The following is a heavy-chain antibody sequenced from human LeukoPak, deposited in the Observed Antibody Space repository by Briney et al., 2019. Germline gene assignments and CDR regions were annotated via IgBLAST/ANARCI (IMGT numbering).Heavy chain of an antibody. D-gene: IGHD5-18*01. CDR1: GFTVSSNY. CDR3: ARDSYGYPYYYYGMDV. Sequence: GGSLRLSCAASGFTVSSNYMSWVRQAPGKGLEWVSVIYSGGSTYYADSVKGRFTISRDNSKNTLYLQMNSLRAEDTAVYYCARDSYGYPYYYYGMDVWGQGTTVTVSS. V-gene: IGHV3-66*01. J-gene: IGHJ6*02. CDR2: IYSGGST.